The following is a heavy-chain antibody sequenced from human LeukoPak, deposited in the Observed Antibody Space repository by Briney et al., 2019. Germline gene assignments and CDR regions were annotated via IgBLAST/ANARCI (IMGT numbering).Heavy chain of an antibody. J-gene: IGHJ6*03. CDR3: TTNYYDSSENYYYYYMDV. CDR2: IKSKTDGGTT. Sequence: GGSLRLSCAASGFTFSNAWMSWVRQAPGKGLEWVGRIKSKTDGGTTDYAAPVKGRFTISRDDSKNTLYLQMNSLKTEDTAVYYCTTNYYDSSENYYYYYMDVWGKGTTVTVSS. V-gene: IGHV3-15*01. CDR1: GFTFSNAW. D-gene: IGHD3-22*01.